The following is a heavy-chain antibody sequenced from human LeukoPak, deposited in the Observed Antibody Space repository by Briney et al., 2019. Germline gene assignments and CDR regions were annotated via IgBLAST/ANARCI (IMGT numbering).Heavy chain of an antibody. Sequence: SETLSLTCSVSGASTTSYYWNWIRQAPGKGLEWIGYIYSDGTTSYSPSLRSRVTISVDTSKNQFSLKLSSVTAADTAVYYCASRALSYFESTRNWFDPWGQGTLVTVSS. D-gene: IGHD3-10*01. V-gene: IGHV4-4*08. CDR2: IYSDGTT. CDR1: GASTTSYY. J-gene: IGHJ5*02. CDR3: ASRALSYFESTRNWFDP.